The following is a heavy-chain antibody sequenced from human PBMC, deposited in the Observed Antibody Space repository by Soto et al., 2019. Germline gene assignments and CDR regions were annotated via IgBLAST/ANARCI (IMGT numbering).Heavy chain of an antibody. CDR3: EITPEYCRSSVYYYYGMAV. V-gene: IGHV3-21*01. CDR2: IRSCRNQI. D-gene: IGHD6-6*01. J-gene: IGHJ6*04. Sequence: PGGSLRLSYAASRFTFNSYNLNGVRQAPGKGLEWVSSIRSCRNQISYAGSVKGRLTIPRDTAKNSLYLQMNSLRGEDTAVYYCEITPEYCRSSVYYYYGMAVWGKGTSVTASP. CDR1: RFTFNSYN.